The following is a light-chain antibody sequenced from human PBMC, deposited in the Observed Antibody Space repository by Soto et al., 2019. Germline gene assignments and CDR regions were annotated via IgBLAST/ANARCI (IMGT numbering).Light chain of an antibody. CDR2: DAS. CDR3: QQYGRTPLT. Sequence: EIVLTQSPDTLSLSPGERATLSCRASQSVRNNYLAWYQQKPGQAPRFLIFDASSRATGIPDRFSGSGSGTDFTLTISRLEPEDFAIYYSQQYGRTPLTFGGGTRVDIK. V-gene: IGKV3-20*01. CDR1: QSVRNNY. J-gene: IGKJ4*01.